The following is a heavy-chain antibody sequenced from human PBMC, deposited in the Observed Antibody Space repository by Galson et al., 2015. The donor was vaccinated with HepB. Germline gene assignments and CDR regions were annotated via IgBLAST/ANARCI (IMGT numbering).Heavy chain of an antibody. V-gene: IGHV3-72*01. D-gene: IGHD2-21*02. CDR3: ARISTAYDKNYFDF. CDR1: GFTFSDHY. CDR2: TRHRAMSYTT. J-gene: IGHJ4*02. Sequence: LRLSCAASGFTFSDHYMDWVRQAPGKGLEWVGRTRHRAMSYTTEYAASVRGRFIVSRDDSKNSLYLQMNSLKSEDTAMYFCARISTAYDKNYFDFWGQGTLVTVSS.